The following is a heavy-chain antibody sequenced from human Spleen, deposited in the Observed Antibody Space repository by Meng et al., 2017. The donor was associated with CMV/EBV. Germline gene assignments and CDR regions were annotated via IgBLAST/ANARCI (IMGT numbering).Heavy chain of an antibody. J-gene: IGHJ4*02. CDR1: GYTFTAHY. Sequence: SCKASGYTFTAHYFHWVRQAPGQGLEWMGWIHPHRGDTNYAQQFQGRVTLTRDTSINTGYMELTRLASDDTAVYYCARDNNWGPDYWGQGTLVTVSS. V-gene: IGHV1-2*02. CDR3: ARDNNWGPDY. D-gene: IGHD7-27*01. CDR2: IHPHRGDT.